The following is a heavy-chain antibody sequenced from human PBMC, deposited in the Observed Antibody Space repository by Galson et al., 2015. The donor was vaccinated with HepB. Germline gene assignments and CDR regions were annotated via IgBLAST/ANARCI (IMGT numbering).Heavy chain of an antibody. CDR2: INSDGNTI. CDR3: ARGQFHRSGPPSRYGMDV. J-gene: IGHJ6*02. CDR1: GFTFSTSW. Sequence: SLRLSCAASGFTFSTSWVHWVHQAPGEGLMWVSRINSDGNTIDYADSVRGRYTISRDNAKNSLYLQMNSLRDEDTAVYYCARGQFHRSGPPSRYGMDVWGQGTTVTVSS. D-gene: IGHD3-10*01. V-gene: IGHV3-74*01.